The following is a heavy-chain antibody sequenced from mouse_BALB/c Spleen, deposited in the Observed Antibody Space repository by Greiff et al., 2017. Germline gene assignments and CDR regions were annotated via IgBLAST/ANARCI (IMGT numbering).Heavy chain of an antibody. CDR3: TRRYYGSSYYFDY. CDR1: GYSFTSYW. CDR2: IYPGNSDT. Sequence: EVQLQQSGTVLARPGASVKMSCKASGYSFTSYWMHWVKQRPGQGLEWIGAIYPGNSDTSYNQKFKGKAKLTAVTSASTAYMELSSLTTEDSAVYYCTRRYYGSSYYFDYWGQGTTLTVSS. V-gene: IGHV1-5*01. D-gene: IGHD1-1*01. J-gene: IGHJ2*01.